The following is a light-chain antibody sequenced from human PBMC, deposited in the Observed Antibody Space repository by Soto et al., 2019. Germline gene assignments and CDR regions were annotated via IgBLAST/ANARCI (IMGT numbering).Light chain of an antibody. CDR1: RSVLYKSNNKNH. CDR2: WAS. J-gene: IGKJ4*01. V-gene: IGKV4-1*01. CDR3: QQYFDVPFX. Sequence: DIVMTQSPDSLAVSLGERATMNCKCSRSVLYKSNNKNHLAWYQQKPGQPPQLIIYWASTRESGVPERFSGSGSGTDFTLTISSLEAEDVAFYWCQQYFDVPFXFXGXXXVEI.